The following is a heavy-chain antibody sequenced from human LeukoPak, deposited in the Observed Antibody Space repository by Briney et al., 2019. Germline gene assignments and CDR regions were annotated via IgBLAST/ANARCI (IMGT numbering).Heavy chain of an antibody. CDR3: ARGLRYDILTGYYPFDY. D-gene: IGHD3-9*01. J-gene: IGHJ4*02. CDR2: MNPNSGNT. V-gene: IGHV1-8*03. Sequence: HRASVKVSCKASGYTFTSYDINWVRQATGQGLEWMGWMNPNSGNTGYAQKFQGRVTITRNTSISTAYMELSSLRSEDTAVYYCARGLRYDILTGYYPFDYWGQGTLVTVSS. CDR1: GYTFTSYD.